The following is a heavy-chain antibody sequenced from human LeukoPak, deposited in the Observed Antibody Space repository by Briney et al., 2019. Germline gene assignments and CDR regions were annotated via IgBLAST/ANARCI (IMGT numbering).Heavy chain of an antibody. V-gene: IGHV3-30*01. CDR3: ARVGSSSSWTYYFDY. CDR2: ISYDGSNK. D-gene: IGHD6-13*01. J-gene: IGHJ4*02. CDR1: GFTFSSYA. Sequence: GGSLRLSCAASGFTFSSYAMHWVRQAPGKGLEWVAVISYDGSNKYYADSVKGRFTISRDNSKNTLYLQMNSLRAEDTAVCYCARVGSSSSWTYYFDYWGQGTLVTVSS.